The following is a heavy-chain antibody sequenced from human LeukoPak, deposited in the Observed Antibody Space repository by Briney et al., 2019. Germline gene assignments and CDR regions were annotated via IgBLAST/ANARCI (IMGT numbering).Heavy chain of an antibody. D-gene: IGHD6-19*01. V-gene: IGHV4-31*11. CDR1: GGSISSGVYY. Sequence: SETLSLTCAVSGGSISSGVYYWTWIRQHPGRGLEWIGYIYYSGSTYYNPSLKSRVSISVDTSKNQFSLKVSSVTAADTAVYYRARDVKSSGYNYYGMTSGAKGPRSPSP. J-gene: IGHJ6*02. CDR2: IYYSGST. CDR3: ARDVKSSGYNYYGMTS.